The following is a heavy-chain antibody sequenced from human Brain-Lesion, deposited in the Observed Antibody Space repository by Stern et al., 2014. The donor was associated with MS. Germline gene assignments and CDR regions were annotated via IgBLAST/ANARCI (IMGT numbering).Heavy chain of an antibody. CDR3: ARGRVVPGFQYYATDV. V-gene: IGHV4-61*02. J-gene: IGHJ6*02. D-gene: IGHD2-2*01. Sequence: VQLVESGPGLVKPSQTLSLSCTVSGGSISSGGYYWSWIRQPAGKGLEWIGRIFNSGSPSYNPSLKRRVPISTHTSKNQFSLRLNSMTAADTAVYYCARGRVVPGFQYYATDVWGQGTTVIVSS. CDR1: GGSISSGGYY. CDR2: IFNSGSP.